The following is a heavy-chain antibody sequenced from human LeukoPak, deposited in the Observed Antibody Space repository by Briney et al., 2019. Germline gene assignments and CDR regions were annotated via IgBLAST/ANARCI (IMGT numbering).Heavy chain of an antibody. Sequence: GGSLRLSCAASGFTFSSYEMNWVRQAPGKGLEWVSYISSSGSTIYYADSVKGRFTISRDNAKNLLYLQMNSLRAEDTAVYYCARASGYDSSGYAWVYYYYYMDVWGKGTAVTISS. J-gene: IGHJ6*03. CDR1: GFTFSSYE. CDR2: ISSSGSTI. V-gene: IGHV3-48*03. CDR3: ARASGYDSSGYAWVYYYYYMDV. D-gene: IGHD3-22*01.